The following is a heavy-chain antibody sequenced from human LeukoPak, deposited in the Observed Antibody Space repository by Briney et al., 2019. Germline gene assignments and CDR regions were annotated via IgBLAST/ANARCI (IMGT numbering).Heavy chain of an antibody. Sequence: GRTLRLSCAASGFTFSSYAMHWVRQAPGKGLEWVAVISYDGDNRYYADSVKGRFTISRDNSKNTLHLQMNSLRDEDTAVYYCARDKGFCTSTSCPYIGGSDYWGQGTLVTVSS. CDR3: ARDKGFCTSTSCPYIGGSDY. V-gene: IGHV3-30*04. CDR2: ISYDGDNR. CDR1: GFTFSSYA. D-gene: IGHD2-2*01. J-gene: IGHJ4*02.